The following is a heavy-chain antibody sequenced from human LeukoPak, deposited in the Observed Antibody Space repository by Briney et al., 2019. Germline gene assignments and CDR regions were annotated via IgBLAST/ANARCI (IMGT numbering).Heavy chain of an antibody. J-gene: IGHJ4*02. CDR1: GFTFSSYA. D-gene: IGHD4-17*01. CDR3: AKELLSDYGFDY. Sequence: PAGSLRLFCAASGFTFSSYALSWDPQAQAKGLESASAISGSGGSTYYADSVKGRFTISRDNSKNTLYLQMNSLRAEDTAVYYCAKELLSDYGFDYWGQGTLVTVSS. CDR2: ISGSGGST. V-gene: IGHV3-23*01.